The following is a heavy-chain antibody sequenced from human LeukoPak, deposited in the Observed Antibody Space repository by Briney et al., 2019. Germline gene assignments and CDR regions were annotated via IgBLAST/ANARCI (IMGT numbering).Heavy chain of an antibody. Sequence: ASVKASCKASGYTLTSYVMNWVRQAPGLGLEWMGWINTMTGNPTYAQGFTGRFVFSLDTSVSTAYLQISSLKPEDTAVYYCAREDYDSSGYYSDAFDIWGQGTMVTVSS. CDR3: AREDYDSSGYYSDAFDI. CDR2: INTMTGNP. V-gene: IGHV7-4-1*02. D-gene: IGHD3-22*01. CDR1: GYTLTSYV. J-gene: IGHJ3*02.